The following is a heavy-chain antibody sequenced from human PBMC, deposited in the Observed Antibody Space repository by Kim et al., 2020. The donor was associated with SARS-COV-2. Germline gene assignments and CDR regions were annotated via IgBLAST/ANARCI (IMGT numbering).Heavy chain of an antibody. D-gene: IGHD6-13*01. J-gene: IGHJ6*02. V-gene: IGHV4-59*01. Sequence: SETLSLTCTVSGGSISSYYWSWIRQPPGKGLEWIGYIYYSGSTNYNPSLKSRVTISVDTSKNQFSLKLSSVTAADTAVYYCARDKRDSSRLYYYGMDVWGQGTTVTVSS. CDR3: ARDKRDSSRLYYYGMDV. CDR1: GGSISSYY. CDR2: IYYSGST.